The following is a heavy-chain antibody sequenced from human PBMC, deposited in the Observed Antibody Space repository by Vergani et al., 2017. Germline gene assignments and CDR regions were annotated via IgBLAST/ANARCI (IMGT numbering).Heavy chain of an antibody. V-gene: IGHV3-30*18. J-gene: IGHJ4*02. Sequence: QVQLVESGGGVVQPGRSLRLSCAASGFIFSSYGMHWVRQAPGKGLEWVAVISYDGSNKYYADSVKGRFTITRDNSKNTLYLQMNSPRAEDTAVYYCAKALVTLAGYWSQGTLVTVSS. CDR2: ISYDGSNK. D-gene: IGHD5-18*01. CDR3: AKALVTLAGY. CDR1: GFIFSSYG.